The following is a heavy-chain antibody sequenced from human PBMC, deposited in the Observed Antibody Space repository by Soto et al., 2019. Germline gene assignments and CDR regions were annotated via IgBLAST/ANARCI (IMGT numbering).Heavy chain of an antibody. CDR1: GFTFSDYY. CDR3: ARPSIDWENWFDP. J-gene: IGHJ5*02. D-gene: IGHD3-9*01. CDR2: ISSSGSTI. V-gene: IGHV3-11*04. Sequence: PGGALRLSCAASGFTFSDYYMSWILQAPGKGLEWVSYISSSGSTIYYADSVKGRFTISRDNAKNSLYLQMNSLRDDDTAVYYCARPSIDWENWFDPWGQGTLVTVSS.